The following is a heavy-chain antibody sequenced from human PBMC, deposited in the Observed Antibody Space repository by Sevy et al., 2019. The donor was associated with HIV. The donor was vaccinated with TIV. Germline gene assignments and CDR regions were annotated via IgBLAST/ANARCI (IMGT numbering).Heavy chain of an antibody. D-gene: IGHD6-13*01. J-gene: IGHJ4*02. Sequence: SETLSLTCTVSGGSISSSSYYWGWNRQPPGQGLEWIGSIYYSGSTYYNPSLKSRVTISADTSKNQFSLKLSSVTAADTAVYYCASQGVFGGYWGQGTLVTVSS. CDR2: IYYSGST. V-gene: IGHV4-39*01. CDR3: ASQGVFGGY. CDR1: GGSISSSSYY.